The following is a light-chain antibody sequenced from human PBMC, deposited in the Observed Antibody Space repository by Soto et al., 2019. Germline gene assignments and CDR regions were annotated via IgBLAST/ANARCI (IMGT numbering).Light chain of an antibody. CDR2: DAS. CDR1: QSVSSY. Sequence: EIVLTQSPSTLPLSPGEPATIYCRASQSVSSYLAWYQQKPGQAPRLLIYDASNRATGIPARFSGSGSGTDFTLTISSLEPEDFAVYYCQQRSNWITFGQGTGLEIK. V-gene: IGKV3-11*01. CDR3: QQRSNWIT. J-gene: IGKJ5*01.